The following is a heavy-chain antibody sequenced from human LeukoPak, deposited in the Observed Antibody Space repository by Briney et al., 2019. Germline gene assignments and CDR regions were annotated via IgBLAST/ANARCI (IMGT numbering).Heavy chain of an antibody. J-gene: IGHJ4*02. CDR3: ARVRILTGYHSLSAETRTPNYFDY. CDR1: GGSFSGYY. Sequence: PSETLSLTCAVYGGSFSGYYWSWIRQPPGKGLEWIGEIDHSGGTNYNPSLKSRVTISVDTSKNQFSLKLSSVTAADTAVYYCARVRILTGYHSLSAETRTPNYFDYWGQGTLVTVSS. V-gene: IGHV4-34*01. CDR2: IDHSGGT. D-gene: IGHD3-9*01.